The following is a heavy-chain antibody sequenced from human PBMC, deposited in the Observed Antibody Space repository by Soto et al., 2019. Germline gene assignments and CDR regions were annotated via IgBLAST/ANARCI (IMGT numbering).Heavy chain of an antibody. CDR2: IMPTLDSA. CDR3: AVAAVREILTEQSSGMAV. J-gene: IGHJ6*02. Sequence: QVQLVQSGAEVEHPGSSVKVSCKASGGTLSDYAVSWVRQARGQGLEWMGGIMPTLDSANYAQKFQGRLTITADESTSTANMELSSLTSDDTAIYYCAVAAVREILTEQSSGMAVWGQGTTVTVSS. D-gene: IGHD3-10*01. CDR1: GGTLSDYA. V-gene: IGHV1-69*01.